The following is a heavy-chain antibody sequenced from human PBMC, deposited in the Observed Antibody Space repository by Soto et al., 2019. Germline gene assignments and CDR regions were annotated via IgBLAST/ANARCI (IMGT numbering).Heavy chain of an antibody. J-gene: IGHJ4*02. V-gene: IGHV4-4*02. CDR2: IYHSGST. CDR1: GGSISSSNW. Sequence: SETLSLTCAVSGGSISSSNWWSWVRQPPGKGLEWIGEIYHSGSTNYNPSLKSRVTISVDKSKNQFSLKLSSVTAADTAVYYCARVVGGTVTTTYYFDYWGQGTLVTVSS. D-gene: IGHD4-17*01. CDR3: ARVVGGTVTTTYYFDY.